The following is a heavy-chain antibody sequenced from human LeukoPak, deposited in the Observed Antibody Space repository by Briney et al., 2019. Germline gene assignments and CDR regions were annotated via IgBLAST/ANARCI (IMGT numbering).Heavy chain of an antibody. CDR2: IYYSGST. CDR1: GGSISSYY. V-gene: IGHV4-59*01. CDR3: ARTIQVYNYDILTGYYYCFDY. J-gene: IGHJ4*02. Sequence: PSETLSLTCTVSGGSISSYYWSWIRQPPGKGLEWIGYIYYSGSTNYNPSLKSRVTISVDTSKNQFSLKLSSVTAADTAVYYCARTIQVYNYDILTGYYYCFDYWGQGTLVTVSS. D-gene: IGHD3-9*01.